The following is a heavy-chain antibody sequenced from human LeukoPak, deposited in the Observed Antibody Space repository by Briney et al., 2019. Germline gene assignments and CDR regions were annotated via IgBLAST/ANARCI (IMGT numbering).Heavy chain of an antibody. V-gene: IGHV1-69*04. J-gene: IGHJ6*02. CDR2: IIPILGIA. Sequence: ASVKVSCKASGGTFSSYAISWVRQAPGQGLEWMGRIIPILGIANYAQKFQGRVTITADKSTSTAYMELSSLRSEDTAVYYCARGKQYGKWLVLGYYYYGMDVWGQGTTVTVSS. CDR3: ARGKQYGKWLVLGYYYYGMDV. CDR1: GGTFSSYA. D-gene: IGHD6-19*01.